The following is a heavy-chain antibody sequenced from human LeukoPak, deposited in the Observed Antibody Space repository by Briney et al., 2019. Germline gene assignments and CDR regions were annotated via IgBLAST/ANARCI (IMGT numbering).Heavy chain of an antibody. V-gene: IGHV4-39*01. CDR2: VYYRGRT. J-gene: IGHJ4*02. D-gene: IGHD6-19*01. Sequence: PSETLSLTCTVSGDSVNSFYYWGWIRQPPGKGLEWIASVYYRGRTYTNPSLKSRVTISVDTSKNHFSLKLDSVTAADTAVYYCARQGSSGWSHFDHWGQGTLVTVSS. CDR3: ARQGSSGWSHFDH. CDR1: GDSVNSFYY.